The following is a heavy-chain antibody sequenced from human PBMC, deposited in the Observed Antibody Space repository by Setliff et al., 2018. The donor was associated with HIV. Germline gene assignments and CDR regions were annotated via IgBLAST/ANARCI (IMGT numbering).Heavy chain of an antibody. CDR1: GASFSDYS. J-gene: IGHJ6*03. D-gene: IGHD3-9*01. Sequence: PSETLSLTCGVVGASFSDYSWNWIRQPPGKGLEWIVSIYYSGSTYYNPSLKSRVTISVETSNNQFSLKLNSVTAADTAVYYCARQRDFDWLLQNYYYMDVWGKGATVTVSS. CDR3: ARQRDFDWLLQNYYYMDV. CDR2: IYYSGST. V-gene: IGHV4-39*01.